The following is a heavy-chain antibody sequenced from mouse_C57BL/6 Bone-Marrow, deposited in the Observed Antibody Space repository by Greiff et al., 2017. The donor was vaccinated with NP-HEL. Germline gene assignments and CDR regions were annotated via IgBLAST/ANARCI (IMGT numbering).Heavy chain of an antibody. V-gene: IGHV1-36*01. Sequence: EVQLQESGPVLVKPGPSVKISCKASGFTFTDYYMHWVKQSHGKSLEWIGLVYPYNGGTSYNEKFKGKATLTVDTSSSTAYMELNSLTSEDSAVYYCATSYDYDEGVTDYWGQGTTLTVSS. J-gene: IGHJ2*01. CDR2: VYPYNGGT. CDR1: GFTFTDYY. CDR3: ATSYDYDEGVTDY. D-gene: IGHD2-4*01.